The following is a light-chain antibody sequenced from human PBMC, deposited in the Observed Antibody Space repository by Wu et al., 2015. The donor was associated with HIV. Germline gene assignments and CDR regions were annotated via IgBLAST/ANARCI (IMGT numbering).Light chain of an antibody. CDR3: QQRANWPLT. Sequence: EIVLTQSPGTLSLSPGERATLSCRASQSVSSNYLAWYQKKSGRAPRLLIYAASSRATGIPDRFSGSESGTDFTLTISSLEPEDFAVYYCQQRANWPLTFGQGTRLEI. CDR1: QSVSSNY. V-gene: IGKV3D-20*02. J-gene: IGKJ5*01. CDR2: AAS.